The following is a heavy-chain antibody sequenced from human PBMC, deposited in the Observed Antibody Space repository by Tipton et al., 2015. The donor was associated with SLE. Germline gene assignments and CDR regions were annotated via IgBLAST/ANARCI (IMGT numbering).Heavy chain of an antibody. Sequence: LRLSCAVYGGSFSGYYWSWIRQPPGKGLEWIGEINHSGSTNYNPSLKSRVTISVDTSKNQFSLKLSSVTAADTAVYYCARVGAAADDYWGQGTLVTVSS. CDR3: ARVGAAADDY. D-gene: IGHD6-13*01. CDR2: INHSGST. J-gene: IGHJ4*02. CDR1: GGSFSGYY. V-gene: IGHV4-34*01.